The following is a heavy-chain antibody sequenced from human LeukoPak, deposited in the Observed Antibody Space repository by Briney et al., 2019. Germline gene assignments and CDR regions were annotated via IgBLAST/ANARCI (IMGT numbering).Heavy chain of an antibody. D-gene: IGHD6-6*01. CDR2: MNPNSGNT. CDR1: GYTFTSYD. CDR3: ARDFSIAADWYFDL. V-gene: IGHV1-8*01. Sequence: ASVKVSCKASGYTFTSYDINWVRQATGQGLEWMGWMNPNSGNTGYAQKFQGRVTMTRNTSISTAYMELSSLRSEDTAVYYCARDFSIAADWYFDLWGRGTLVTVSS. J-gene: IGHJ2*01.